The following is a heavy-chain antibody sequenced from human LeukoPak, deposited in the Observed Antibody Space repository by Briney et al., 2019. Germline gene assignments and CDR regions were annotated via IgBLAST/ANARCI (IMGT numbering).Heavy chain of an antibody. V-gene: IGHV3-53*01. J-gene: IGHJ6*02. CDR1: GFTVSSNY. CDR3: ARDVGYDSSGFYYYGMDV. CDR2: IYSGGNT. Sequence: GGSLRLSCAASGFTVSSNYMSWVRQAPGKGLEWVSVIYSGGNTYYADSVKGRFTISRDNSKNTLYLQMNSLRAEDTAVYYCARDVGYDSSGFYYYGMDVWGQGTTVTASS. D-gene: IGHD3-22*01.